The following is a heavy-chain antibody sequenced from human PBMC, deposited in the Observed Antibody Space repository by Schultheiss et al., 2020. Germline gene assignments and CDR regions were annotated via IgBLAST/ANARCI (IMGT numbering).Heavy chain of an antibody. D-gene: IGHD1/OR15-1a*01. Sequence: GGSLRLSCAASGFTFSSYSMNWVRQAPGKGLEWVSSISSSSSYIYYADSVRGRFTISRDNANNSLSLQMNSLRAEDTAVYYCARWYYNWNTPEEKRLDSWGQGTLVTVSS. J-gene: IGHJ4*02. CDR1: GFTFSSYS. CDR2: ISSSSSYI. V-gene: IGHV3-21*01. CDR3: ARWYYNWNTPEEKRLDS.